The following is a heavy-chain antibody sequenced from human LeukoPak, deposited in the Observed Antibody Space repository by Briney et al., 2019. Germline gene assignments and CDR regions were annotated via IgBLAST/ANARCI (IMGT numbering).Heavy chain of an antibody. V-gene: IGHV3-33*01. D-gene: IGHD4-11*01. J-gene: IGHJ6*02. CDR2: IWYDGSNK. CDR1: GFTFSSYG. Sequence: PGRSLRLSCAASGFTFSSYGMHWVRQAPGKGLEWVAVIWYDGSNKYYADSVKGRFTISRDNSKNTLYLQMNSLRAEDTAVYYCARYGDYRNYYYYGMDVWGQGTTVTVSS. CDR3: ARYGDYRNYYYYGMDV.